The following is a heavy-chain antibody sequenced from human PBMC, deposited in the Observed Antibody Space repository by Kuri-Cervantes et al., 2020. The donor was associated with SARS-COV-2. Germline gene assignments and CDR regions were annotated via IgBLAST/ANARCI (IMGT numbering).Heavy chain of an antibody. V-gene: IGHV3-30-3*01. Sequence: GGSLRLSCTASGFTFGDYAMSWVRQAPGKGLEWVAVISYDGSNKYYADSVKGRFTISRDNSKNTLYLQMNSLRAEDTAVYYCARAAFYYYYYYMDVWGKGTTVTVSS. CDR2: ISYDGSNK. J-gene: IGHJ6*03. CDR3: ARAAFYYYYYYMDV. CDR1: GFTFGDYA.